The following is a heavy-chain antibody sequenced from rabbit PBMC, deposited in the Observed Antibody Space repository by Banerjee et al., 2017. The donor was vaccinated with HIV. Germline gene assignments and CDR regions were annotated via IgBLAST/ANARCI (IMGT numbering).Heavy chain of an antibody. V-gene: IGHV1S45*01. CDR2: INAITGKA. Sequence: QQQLEESGGGLVKPEGSLTLTCKASGFSFSDRDVMCWVRQAPGKGLEWIACINAITGKAVYASWAKGRSTFSKSSSTTVTLQMTSLTAADTATYFCARDAATSFSSYGMDLRGPGTLVTVS. J-gene: IGHJ6*01. D-gene: IGHD8-1*01. CDR1: GFSFSDRDV. CDR3: ARDAATSFSSYGMDL.